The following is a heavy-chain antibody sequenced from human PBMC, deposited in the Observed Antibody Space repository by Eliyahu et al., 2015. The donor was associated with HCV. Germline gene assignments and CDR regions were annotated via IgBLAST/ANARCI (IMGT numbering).Heavy chain of an antibody. CDR3: GHGYCRSTSCHPDYYYNMDV. D-gene: IGHD2-2*01. CDR1: GFSLSTSGVG. V-gene: IGHV2-5*02. J-gene: IGHJ6*02. CDR2: IYWDDDK. Sequence: QITLKESGPTLVKPTQTLTLTCTFSGFSLSTSGVGVGWIRQPPGKALEWLGFIYWDDDKRYSPSLQSRLTITKDTSKNQVVLTMTNMDPVDTGTYYCGHGYCRSTSCHPDYYYNMDVWGQGTTVTVSS.